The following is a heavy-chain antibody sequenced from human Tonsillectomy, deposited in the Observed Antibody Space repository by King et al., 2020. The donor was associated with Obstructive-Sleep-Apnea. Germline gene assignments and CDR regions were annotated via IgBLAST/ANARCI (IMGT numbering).Heavy chain of an antibody. J-gene: IGHJ4*02. V-gene: IGHV3-7*01. CDR1: GLTFNSYW. CDR3: GSGDWHAY. Sequence: VQLVESGGGLVQPGGSLRLSCAASGLTFNSYWMTWIRQAPGKGLEWGANINQDGSPKDYVDSVKGRFTISRDNAKNSLYLQMNSLRVEDTAVYYCGSGDWHAYWGQGTLVTVSS. CDR2: INQDGSPK. D-gene: IGHD2-21*02.